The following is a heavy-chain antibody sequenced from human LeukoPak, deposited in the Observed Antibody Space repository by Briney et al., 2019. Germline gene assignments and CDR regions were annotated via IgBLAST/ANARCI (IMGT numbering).Heavy chain of an antibody. V-gene: IGHV3-23*01. CDR3: AKGDQPLLYGGAFDS. D-gene: IGHD2-2*02. CDR1: GFTFNSYV. Sequence: GGSLRLSCAVSGFTFNSYVMSWVHRAPGNGLEWLSSFNGRGGYTFYADSVKGRFTLSSDNSKNTLHLQMISLRAEDTAVYYCAKGDQPLLYGGAFDSWGQGTLVTVSS. CDR2: FNGRGGYT. J-gene: IGHJ4*02.